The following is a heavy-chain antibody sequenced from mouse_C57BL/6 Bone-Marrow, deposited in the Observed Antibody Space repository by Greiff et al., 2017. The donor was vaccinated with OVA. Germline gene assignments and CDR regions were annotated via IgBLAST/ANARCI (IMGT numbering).Heavy chain of an antibody. Sequence: QVQLQQSGAELVRPGTSVKMSCKASGYTFTNYWIGWAKQRPGHGLEWIGDIYPGGGYTNYNEKFKGKATLTADKSSSTAYMQFSSLTSEDSAIYYCARWGSNYRVYYYAKDYWGQGTSVTVSS. D-gene: IGHD2-5*01. CDR1: GYTFTNYW. CDR3: ARWGSNYRVYYYAKDY. J-gene: IGHJ4*01. V-gene: IGHV1-63*01. CDR2: IYPGGGYT.